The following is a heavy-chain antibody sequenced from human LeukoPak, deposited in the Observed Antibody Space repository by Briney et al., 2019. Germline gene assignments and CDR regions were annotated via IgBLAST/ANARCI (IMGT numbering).Heavy chain of an antibody. V-gene: IGHV3-48*03. Sequence: SGGSLRLSCAASGFTFSSYEVNWVRQAPGKGLEWLSYISYTGSNKYYADSVKGRFTTSRDNAKNSLYLQMNSLRAEDTAVYFCARVFVGENFDYWGQGTPVTVSS. CDR1: GFTFSSYE. CDR2: ISYTGSNK. CDR3: ARVFVGENFDY. J-gene: IGHJ4*02. D-gene: IGHD1-14*01.